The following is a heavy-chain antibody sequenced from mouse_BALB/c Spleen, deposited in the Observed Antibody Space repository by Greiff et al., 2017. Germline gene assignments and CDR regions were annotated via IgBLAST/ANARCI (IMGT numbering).Heavy chain of an antibody. V-gene: IGHV1-80*01. J-gene: IGHJ1*01. D-gene: IGHD2-2*01. Sequence: VQLQQSGAELVRPGSSVKISCKASGYAFSSYWMNWVKQRPGQGLEWIGQIYPGDGDTNYNGKFKGKATLTADKSSSTAYMQLSSLTSEDSAVYVCARGGYYGYDGGDVWGAGTTVTVSS. CDR2: IYPGDGDT. CDR1: GYAFSSYW. CDR3: ARGGYYGYDGGDV.